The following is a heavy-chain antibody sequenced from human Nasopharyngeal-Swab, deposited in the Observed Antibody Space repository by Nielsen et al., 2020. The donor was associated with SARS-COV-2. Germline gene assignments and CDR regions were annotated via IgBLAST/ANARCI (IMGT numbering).Heavy chain of an antibody. CDR1: GFTFSNYA. D-gene: IGHD1-26*01. Sequence: GESLKISCAASGFTFSNYAMSWVRQAPGKGLEWVSGISASGGSTYYADSVKGRFTISRDSSNTTLYLQMNSLRAEDTAAYYCAKGGRAGATRKYYYGMDVWGQGTTVTVSS. J-gene: IGHJ6*02. V-gene: IGHV3-23*01. CDR3: AKGGRAGATRKYYYGMDV. CDR2: ISASGGST.